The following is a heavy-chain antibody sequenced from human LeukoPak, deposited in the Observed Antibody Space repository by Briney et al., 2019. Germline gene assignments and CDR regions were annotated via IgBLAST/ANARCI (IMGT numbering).Heavy chain of an antibody. D-gene: IGHD3-22*01. CDR3: ARETYYYDSSGYRPPNGDAFDI. CDR2: INPSGGST. Sequence: ASVKVSCKASGYTFTSYYMHWVRQAPGQGLEWMGIINPSGGSTSYAQKFQGRVTMTRDTSTSTVYMELSSLRSEDTAVYYCARETYYYDSSGYRPPNGDAFDIWGQGIMVTVSS. CDR1: GYTFTSYY. V-gene: IGHV1-46*01. J-gene: IGHJ3*02.